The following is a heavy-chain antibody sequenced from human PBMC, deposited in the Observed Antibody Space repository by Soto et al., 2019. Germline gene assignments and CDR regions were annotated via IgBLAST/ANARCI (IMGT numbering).Heavy chain of an antibody. CDR3: ARRPLWSGLSDYYYMDV. CDR1: GFTFNRFG. V-gene: IGHV3-48*01. D-gene: IGHD3-3*01. Sequence: EEQLVESGGALVQPGGSLRLSCAASGFTFNRFGMNWVRQAPGKGLEWISYISSASSTTQYAESVKGRFIISRDNARDSLYLQMSSLRVEDTAVYYCARRPLWSGLSDYYYMDVWGKGTTVTVSS. CDR2: ISSASSTT. J-gene: IGHJ6*03.